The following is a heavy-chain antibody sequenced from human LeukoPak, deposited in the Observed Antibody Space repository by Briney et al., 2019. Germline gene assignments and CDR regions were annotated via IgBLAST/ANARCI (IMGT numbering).Heavy chain of an antibody. CDR1: GFTFSSYG. J-gene: IGHJ4*02. D-gene: IGHD5-18*01. Sequence: PGRSLRLSCAASGFTFSSYGMHWVRQAPGKGLEWVAVISYDGSNKYYADSVKGRFTISRDNSKNTLYLQMNGLRAEDTAVYYCAKDADTAMLFYFDYWGQGTLVTVSS. CDR2: ISYDGSNK. V-gene: IGHV3-30*18. CDR3: AKDADTAMLFYFDY.